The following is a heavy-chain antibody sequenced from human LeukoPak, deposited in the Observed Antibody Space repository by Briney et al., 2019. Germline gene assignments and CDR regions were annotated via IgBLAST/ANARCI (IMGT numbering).Heavy chain of an antibody. CDR2: IKSKTDGGTT. D-gene: IGHD3-3*01. Sequence: PLGSLRLSCAASGFNFSNAWMSCGRRVPGGGVQGGVGIKSKTDGGTTDYAAPVKGRFTLSGADTKNPLHLRMISLEPEATADEYCSTDLPHYDFWTGYSPVDAFDIWRQGPVVTVSS. CDR1: GFNFSNAW. CDR3: STDLPHYDFWTGYSPVDAFDI. V-gene: IGHV3-15*01. J-gene: IGHJ3*02.